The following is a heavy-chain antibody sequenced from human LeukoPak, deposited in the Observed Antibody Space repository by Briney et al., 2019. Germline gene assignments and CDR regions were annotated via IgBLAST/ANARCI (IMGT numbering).Heavy chain of an antibody. J-gene: IGHJ1*01. V-gene: IGHV4-34*01. CDR3: ARGPTYYYDSSGYSFFFQH. D-gene: IGHD3-22*01. CDR1: GGSFSGYY. CDR2: VNHSGST. Sequence: PSETLSLTCAVYGGSFSGYYWGWIRQPPGKGLEWIGEVNHSGSTNYNPSLKSRVTISVDTSKNQFSLKLSSVTAADTAVYYCARGPTYYYDSSGYSFFFQHWGQGTLVTVSS.